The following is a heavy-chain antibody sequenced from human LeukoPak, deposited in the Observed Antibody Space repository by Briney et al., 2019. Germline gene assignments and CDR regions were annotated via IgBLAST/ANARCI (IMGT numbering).Heavy chain of an antibody. Sequence: PSVKVSSKASGGTSTSYAITWVRQAPGQGLEWMGGIIPFFGTANYAQKFQGRVTITTDESTSTAYMELSSLRSEDTAVYYCAREVTMVRGVIHSDAFDIWGQGAMVTVSS. CDR2: IIPFFGTA. D-gene: IGHD3-10*01. CDR3: AREVTMVRGVIHSDAFDI. J-gene: IGHJ3*02. V-gene: IGHV1-69*05. CDR1: GGTSTSYA.